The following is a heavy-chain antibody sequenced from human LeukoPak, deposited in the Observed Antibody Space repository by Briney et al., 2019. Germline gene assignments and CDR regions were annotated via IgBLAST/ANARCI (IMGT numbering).Heavy chain of an antibody. CDR2: INPNSVGT. Sequence: ASVKVSCKASGYTFTGYYMHWVRQAPGQGLEWMGWINPNSVGTNYAQKFQGRVTMTTETSTTTAYMELRSLTSDDTAVYYCARVSRLDFQLRHAFNIWGQGTMVTVSS. V-gene: IGHV1-2*02. CDR3: ARVSRLDFQLRHAFNI. CDR1: GYTFTGYY. D-gene: IGHD3-3*01. J-gene: IGHJ3*02.